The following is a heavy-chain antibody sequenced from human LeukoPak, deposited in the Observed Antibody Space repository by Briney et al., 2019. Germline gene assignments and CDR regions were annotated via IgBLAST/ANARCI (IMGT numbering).Heavy chain of an antibody. CDR1: GFTFSSYD. V-gene: IGHV3-13*01. D-gene: IGHD5-12*01. J-gene: IGHJ5*02. CDR3: ARGGVDIVATLTPLESWFDP. Sequence: VGSLRLSCAASGFTFSSYDMHWVRQATGKGLEWVSAIGTAGDTYYPGSVKGRFTISRENAKNSLYLQMNSLRAGDTAVYYCARGGVDIVATLTPLESWFDPWGQGTLVTVSS. CDR2: IGTAGDT.